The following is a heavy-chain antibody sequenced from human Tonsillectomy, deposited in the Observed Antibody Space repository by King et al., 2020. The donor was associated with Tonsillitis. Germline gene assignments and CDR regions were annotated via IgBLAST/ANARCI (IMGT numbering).Heavy chain of an antibody. CDR2: IIPLFGTP. D-gene: IGHD3-22*01. V-gene: IGHV1-69*01. CDR3: ARGLSGFYYESSGYEYYGDV. CDR1: GGTFSSYA. Sequence: QLVQSGAEVKKPGSSVKVSCKASGGTFSSYAISWVRQAPGQGLEWMGGIIPLFGTPNYAQMFQGRVTITADESTNTAYMELSSLRSEDTAVYYCARGLSGFYYESSGYEYYGDVWGKGTTVTVSS. J-gene: IGHJ6*04.